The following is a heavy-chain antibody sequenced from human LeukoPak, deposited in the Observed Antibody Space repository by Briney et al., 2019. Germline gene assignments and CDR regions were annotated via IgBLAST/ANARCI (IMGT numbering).Heavy chain of an antibody. J-gene: IGHJ4*02. CDR3: AIYSSSISPTFDY. V-gene: IGHV5-51*01. CDR2: IYPADSDT. D-gene: IGHD3-3*02. Sequence: GESLKISCKGSGYSFTSYGIGWVRQMPGKGLEWMGVIYPADSDTKYSPSFQGQVTISADKSISTAYLQWSSLKASDAAMYYCAIYSSSISPTFDYWGQGTLVTVSS. CDR1: GYSFTSYG.